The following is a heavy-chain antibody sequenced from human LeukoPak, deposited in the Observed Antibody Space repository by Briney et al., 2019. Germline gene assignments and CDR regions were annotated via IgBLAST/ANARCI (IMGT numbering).Heavy chain of an antibody. CDR1: GGSISSGSYY. Sequence: SETLSLTCTVSGGSISSGSYYWSWIRQPAGKGLEWIGRIYTSGSTNYNPSLKSRVTISVDTSKNQFSLKLSSVTAADTAVYYCASLRLYCSSTSCKRVLPYYYMDVWGKGTTVTVSS. J-gene: IGHJ6*03. V-gene: IGHV4-61*02. CDR2: IYTSGST. D-gene: IGHD2-2*01. CDR3: ASLRLYCSSTSCKRVLPYYYMDV.